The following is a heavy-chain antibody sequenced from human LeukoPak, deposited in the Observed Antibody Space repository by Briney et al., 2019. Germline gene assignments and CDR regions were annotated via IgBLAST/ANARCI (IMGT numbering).Heavy chain of an antibody. J-gene: IGHJ4*02. CDR3: ATNIAAAGTGPFGY. V-gene: IGHV4-59*01. CDR1: GGSISSYY. D-gene: IGHD6-13*01. Sequence: SETLSLTCTVSGGSISSYYWSWIRQPPGKGLEWIGYIYYSGSTNYNPSLKSRVTTSVDTSKNQFSLKLSSVTAADTAVYYCATNIAAAGTGPFGYWGQGTLVTVSS. CDR2: IYYSGST.